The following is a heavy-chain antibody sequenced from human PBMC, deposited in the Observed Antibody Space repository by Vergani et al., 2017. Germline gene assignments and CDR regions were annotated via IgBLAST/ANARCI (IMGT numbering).Heavy chain of an antibody. CDR2: IYYSGGT. J-gene: IGHJ5*02. D-gene: IGHD4-11*01. V-gene: IGHV4-59*08. CDR1: GGSISSYY. Sequence: QVQLQESGPGLVKPSETLSLTCTVSGGSISSYYWSWIRQPPGKGLEWIGYIYYSGGTKYNPSLKSQVTISVDTSKNQFSLTLSAVTASDTAVYYCARRVAVTTYHWFDPWGQGTLVTVSS. CDR3: ARRVAVTTYHWFDP.